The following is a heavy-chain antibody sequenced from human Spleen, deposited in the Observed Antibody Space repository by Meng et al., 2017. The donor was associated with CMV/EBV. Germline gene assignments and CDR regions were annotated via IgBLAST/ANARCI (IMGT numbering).Heavy chain of an antibody. V-gene: IGHV3-66*02. CDR1: GFTFSSNW. D-gene: IGHD6-13*01. CDR3: AREDHYSSSFDY. CDR2: IYSGGST. J-gene: IGHJ4*02. Sequence: GESLKISCAASGFTFSSNWMHWVRQAPGKGLEWVSVIYSGGSTYYADSVKGRFTISRDNSKNTLYLQMNSLRAEDTAVYYCAREDHYSSSFDYWGQGTLVTVSS.